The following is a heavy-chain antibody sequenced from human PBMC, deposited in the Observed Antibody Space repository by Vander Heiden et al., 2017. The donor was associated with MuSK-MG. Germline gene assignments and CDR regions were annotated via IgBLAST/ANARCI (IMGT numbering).Heavy chain of an antibody. CDR3: ARAGYYDSSGTLSGFDY. CDR1: GFTFSSYG. D-gene: IGHD3-22*01. Sequence: QVQLVESGGGVVQPGRSLRLSCAASGFTFSSYGMHWVRQAPSKGLEWVAVIWYDGSNKYYADSVKGRFTISRDNSKNTLYLQMNSLRAEDTAVYYCARAGYYDSSGTLSGFDYWGQGTLVTVSS. V-gene: IGHV3-33*01. CDR2: IWYDGSNK. J-gene: IGHJ4*02.